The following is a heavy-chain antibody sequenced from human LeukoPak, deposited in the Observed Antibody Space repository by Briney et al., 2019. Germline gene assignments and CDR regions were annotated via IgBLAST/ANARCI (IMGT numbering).Heavy chain of an antibody. J-gene: IGHJ4*02. V-gene: IGHV3-21*01. Sequence: GGSLRLSCAASGFTFSSYSMNWVRQAPGKGLEWVSSISSSSSYIYYVDSVKGRFTISRDNAKNSLYLQMNSLRAEDTAVYYCARDVLGYCSSTSCYDPLPFDYWGQGTLVTVSS. CDR1: GFTFSSYS. CDR3: ARDVLGYCSSTSCYDPLPFDY. D-gene: IGHD2-2*01. CDR2: ISSSSSYI.